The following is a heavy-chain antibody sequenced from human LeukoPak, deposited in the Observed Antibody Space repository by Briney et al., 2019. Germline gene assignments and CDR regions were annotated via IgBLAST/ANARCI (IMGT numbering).Heavy chain of an antibody. D-gene: IGHD3-10*01. CDR3: ARISGAHTMVRGDV. CDR2: IIPIFGTA. Sequence: SVKVSCKASGGTFSSYAISWVRQAPGQGLEWMGGIIPIFGTANYAQKFQGRVTITADESTSAAYMELSSLRSEDTAVYYCARISGAHTMVRGDVWGQGTTVTVSS. CDR1: GGTFSSYA. J-gene: IGHJ6*02. V-gene: IGHV1-69*01.